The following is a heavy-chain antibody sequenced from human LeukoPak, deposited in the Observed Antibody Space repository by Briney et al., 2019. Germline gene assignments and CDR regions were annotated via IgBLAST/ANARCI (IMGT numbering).Heavy chain of an antibody. V-gene: IGHV6-1*01. CDR3: ARDPSSGQTWIQLLPGLAFFDY. CDR1: GDSVSSNSAA. D-gene: IGHD5-18*01. J-gene: IGHJ4*02. Sequence: SQTLSLTCAISGDSVSSNSAAWNWIRQSPSRGLEWLGRTYYRSKWYNDYAVSVKSRITINPDTSKNQFSLQLNSVTPEDTAVYYCARDPSSGQTWIQLLPGLAFFDYWGQGTLVTVSS. CDR2: TYYRSKWYN.